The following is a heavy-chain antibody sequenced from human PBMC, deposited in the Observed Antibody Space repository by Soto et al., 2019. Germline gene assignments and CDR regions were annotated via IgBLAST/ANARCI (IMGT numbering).Heavy chain of an antibody. V-gene: IGHV4-31*01. CDR3: ARGGFCSGVSCYGSVDV. CDR1: GDSISSGGYY. D-gene: IGHD2-15*01. CDR2: IFYSGNT. J-gene: IGHJ6*02. Sequence: QVQLQESGPGLVTPSQTLSLTCTVSGDSISSGGYYWSWIRQHPGKGLEWIGYIFYSGNTYYNPSLKSQTTLSLVTSKTQFSLKLSSGTAADTAVYYCARGGFCSGVSCYGSVDVWGQGTTVTVSS.